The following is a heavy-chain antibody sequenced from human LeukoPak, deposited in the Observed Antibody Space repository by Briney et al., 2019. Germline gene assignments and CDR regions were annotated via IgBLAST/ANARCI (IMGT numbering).Heavy chain of an antibody. CDR2: ISAYNGNT. Sequence: ASMKVSCKASGYTFTSYGISWVRQAPGQGLEWMGWISAYNGNTNYAQKLQGRVTMTTDTSTSTAYMELRSLRSDDTAVYYCAREEDDFWSGYSRGNWFDPWGQGTLVTVSS. J-gene: IGHJ5*02. D-gene: IGHD3-3*01. CDR3: AREEDDFWSGYSRGNWFDP. V-gene: IGHV1-18*01. CDR1: GYTFTSYG.